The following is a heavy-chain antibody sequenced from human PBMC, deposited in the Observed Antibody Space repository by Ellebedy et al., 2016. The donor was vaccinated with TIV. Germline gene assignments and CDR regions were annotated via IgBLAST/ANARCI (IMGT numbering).Heavy chain of an antibody. J-gene: IGHJ4*02. CDR1: GFTFSIAG. CDR3: TRDGSEWSRDY. Sequence: GESLKISXAASGFTFSIAGMTWVRQAPGKGLEWVATIVNSGRETYYADPLKGRFTISRDNAMNSPYLQMDSLTVEDTAVYYCTRDGSEWSRDYWGQGTLVTVSS. CDR2: IVNSGRET. V-gene: IGHV3-21*06. D-gene: IGHD2-8*01.